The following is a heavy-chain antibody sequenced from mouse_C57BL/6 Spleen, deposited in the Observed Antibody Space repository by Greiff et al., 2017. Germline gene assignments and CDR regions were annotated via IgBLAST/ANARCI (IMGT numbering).Heavy chain of an antibody. J-gene: IGHJ3*02. D-gene: IGHD2-4*01. CDR1: GYTFTDYY. CDR2: IGPGSGST. Sequence: VQLQQSGAELVKPGASVKISCKASGYTFTDYYINWVKQRPGQGLEWIGKIGPGSGSTYYNEKFKGKATLTADKPSSTAYMQLCSLTSVDSAVYVCARSGMIYYDLPFCYWGQGTLVTVSA. V-gene: IGHV1-77*01. CDR3: ARSGMIYYDLPFCY.